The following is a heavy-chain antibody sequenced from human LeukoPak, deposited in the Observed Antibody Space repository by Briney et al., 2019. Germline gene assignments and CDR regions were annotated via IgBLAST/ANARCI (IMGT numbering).Heavy chain of an antibody. CDR2: IRSKAYGETA. D-gene: IGHD6-19*01. Sequence: PGRSLRLSCTASGFTFGDYAMSWIRQAPGKGLEWVGFIRSKAYGETADYAASVKGRFTISRDNSKNTLYLQMNSLRAEDTAVYYCAREAGTGDYYYGMDVWGQGTTVTVSS. J-gene: IGHJ6*02. V-gene: IGHV3-49*03. CDR3: AREAGTGDYYYGMDV. CDR1: GFTFGDYA.